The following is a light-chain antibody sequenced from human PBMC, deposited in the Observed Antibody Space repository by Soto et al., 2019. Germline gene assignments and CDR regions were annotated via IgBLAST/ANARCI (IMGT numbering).Light chain of an antibody. V-gene: IGKV3-15*01. CDR3: QQYYNWPGT. CDR2: GAA. Sequence: ILMPQAPATLAVAPWGVGTVAYRAGESISNNLAWYQQKPGQAPRLLIYGAATRAAGIPARFSGRGSGIEFTLTISSLQSEDFGVYYCQQYYNWPGTFGQGTKVDIK. J-gene: IGKJ1*01. CDR1: ESISNN.